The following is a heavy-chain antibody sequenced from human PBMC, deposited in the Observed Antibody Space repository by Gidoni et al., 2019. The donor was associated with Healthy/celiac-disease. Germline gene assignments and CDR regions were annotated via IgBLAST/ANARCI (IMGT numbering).Heavy chain of an antibody. CDR3: ARDCSGGSCYEY. J-gene: IGHJ4*02. CDR2: ISSSSSYI. Sequence: EVQLVESGGGLVKPGGSLRLSCAASGFTFSSYSMNWVRQAPGKGLEWVSSISSSSSYIYYADSVKGRFTISRDNAKNSLYLQMNSLRAEDTAVYYCARDCSGGSCYEYWGQGTLVTVSS. CDR1: GFTFSSYS. D-gene: IGHD2-15*01. V-gene: IGHV3-21*01.